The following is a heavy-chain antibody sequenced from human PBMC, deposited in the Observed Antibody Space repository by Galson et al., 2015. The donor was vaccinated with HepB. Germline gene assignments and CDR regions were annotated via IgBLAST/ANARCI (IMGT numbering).Heavy chain of an antibody. D-gene: IGHD6-19*01. Sequence: SLRLSCAASGFTFSGSAMHWVRQASGKGLEWVGRIRSKANSYATAYAASVKGRFTISRDDSKNTAYLQMNSLKTEDTAVYYCTRHARSSGWASYYYYYGMDVWGQGTTVTVFS. CDR2: IRSKANSYAT. J-gene: IGHJ6*02. V-gene: IGHV3-73*01. CDR3: TRHARSSGWASYYYYYGMDV. CDR1: GFTFSGSA.